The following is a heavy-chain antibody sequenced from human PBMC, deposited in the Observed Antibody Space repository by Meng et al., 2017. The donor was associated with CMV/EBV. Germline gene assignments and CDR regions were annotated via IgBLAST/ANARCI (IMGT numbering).Heavy chain of an antibody. Sequence: ASVKVSCKASGYTFTSYYMHWVRQAPGQGLEWMGIINPSGGSTSYAQKFQGRVTMTRDTSTSTVYMKLSSLRSEDTAVYYCARAFPRSSGSYYLSPFFDYWGQGTLVTVSS. D-gene: IGHD1-26*01. CDR2: INPSGGST. V-gene: IGHV1-46*01. J-gene: IGHJ4*02. CDR1: GYTFTSYY. CDR3: ARAFPRSSGSYYLSPFFDY.